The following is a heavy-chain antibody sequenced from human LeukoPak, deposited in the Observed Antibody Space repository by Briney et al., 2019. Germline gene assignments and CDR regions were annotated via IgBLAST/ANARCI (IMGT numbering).Heavy chain of an antibody. CDR2: IIPIFGTA. Sequence: ASVKVSCKASGYTFTGYYMHWVRQAPGQGLEWMGGIIPIFGTANYAQKFQGRVTITADESTSTAYMELSSLRSEDTAVYYCARGQGPGEQLVYNWFDPWGQGTLVTVSS. V-gene: IGHV1-69*13. J-gene: IGHJ5*02. CDR3: ARGQGPGEQLVYNWFDP. CDR1: GYTFTGYY. D-gene: IGHD6-13*01.